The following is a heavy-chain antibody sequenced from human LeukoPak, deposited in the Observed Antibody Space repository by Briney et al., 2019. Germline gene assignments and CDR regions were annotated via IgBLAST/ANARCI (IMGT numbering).Heavy chain of an antibody. V-gene: IGHV4-59*01. Sequence: SETLSLTCAVYGGSFSGYYWSWIRQPPGKGLEWIGYIYYSGSTNYNPSLKSRVTISVDTSKNQFSLKLSSVTAADTAVYYCARAKVRGVPDYGMDVWGQGTTVTVSS. CDR1: GGSFSGYY. D-gene: IGHD3-10*01. CDR3: ARAKVRGVPDYGMDV. J-gene: IGHJ6*02. CDR2: IYYSGST.